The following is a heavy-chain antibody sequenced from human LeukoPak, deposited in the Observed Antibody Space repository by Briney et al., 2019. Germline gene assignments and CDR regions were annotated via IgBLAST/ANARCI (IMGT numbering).Heavy chain of an antibody. D-gene: IGHD3-22*01. Sequence: GGSLRLSSAASGFTFSSYGMHWVRQAPGKGLEWVAFIRYDGSNKYYADSVKGRFTISRDNSKNTLYLQMNSLRAEDTAVYYCAKGSIVVITSYYFDYWGQGTLVTVSS. V-gene: IGHV3-30*02. CDR2: IRYDGSNK. CDR1: GFTFSSYG. CDR3: AKGSIVVITSYYFDY. J-gene: IGHJ4*02.